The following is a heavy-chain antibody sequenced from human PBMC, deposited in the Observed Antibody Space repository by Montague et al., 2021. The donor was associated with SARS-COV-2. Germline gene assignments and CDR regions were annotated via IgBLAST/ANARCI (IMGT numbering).Heavy chain of an antibody. D-gene: IGHD4-23*01. CDR1: GGSFSGYY. CDR2: TNHSGTT. J-gene: IGHJ4*02. V-gene: IGHV4-34*01. CDR3: ARPRPDYGGNIDY. Sequence: SETLSLTCAVYGGSFSGYYWTWIRQSPGKGLERIAETNHSGTTNYNFNPSLRSRVTISVDTSKSQFSLKLSSVTAADTAMYYCARPRPDYGGNIDYWGQGTLVTVSS.